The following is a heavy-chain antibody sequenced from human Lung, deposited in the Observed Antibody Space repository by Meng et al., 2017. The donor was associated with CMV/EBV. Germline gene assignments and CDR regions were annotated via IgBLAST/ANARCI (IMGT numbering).Heavy chain of an antibody. V-gene: IGHV1-2*02. CDR3: AREARGNSGFYYFFDY. D-gene: IGHD3-22*01. Sequence: SVKVSCXAFGYTFTDYYIHWVRQAPGQGLEWMGWINPNSGVTNYAQKFQGRVSMTRDVSISAAYMELSGLRSDDTAAFYCAREARGNSGFYYFFDYWGQGTLVTVSS. J-gene: IGHJ4*02. CDR2: INPNSGVT. CDR1: GYTFTDYY.